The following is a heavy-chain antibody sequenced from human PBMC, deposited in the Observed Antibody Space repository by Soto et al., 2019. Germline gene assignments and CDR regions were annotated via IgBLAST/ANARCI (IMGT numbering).Heavy chain of an antibody. CDR1: GFTFNSYA. Sequence: GGSLRLSCAASGFTFNSYAMSWVRRAPGKGLEWVSSISGSGDSTYSADSVKGRFTISRDNSKNTLYLQMNSLRAEDTAVYYCAKDGTGIPHYYYYGMDVWGQGTTVTVSS. V-gene: IGHV3-23*01. D-gene: IGHD3-9*01. CDR2: ISGSGDST. CDR3: AKDGTGIPHYYYYGMDV. J-gene: IGHJ6*02.